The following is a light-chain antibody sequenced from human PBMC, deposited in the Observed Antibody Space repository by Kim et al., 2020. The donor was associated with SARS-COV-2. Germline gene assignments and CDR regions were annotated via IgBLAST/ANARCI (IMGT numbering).Light chain of an antibody. Sequence: AIQMTQSPSSLSASTGDRVTITCRASQGVSSYLAWYQQKPGKAPKLLIYAASTLQSGVPSRFSGSGSGTDFTLTINCLQSEDFATYYCQQYYTYPRGTFGQGTKVDIK. CDR3: QQYYTYPRGT. V-gene: IGKV1-8*01. CDR1: QGVSSY. J-gene: IGKJ1*01. CDR2: AAS.